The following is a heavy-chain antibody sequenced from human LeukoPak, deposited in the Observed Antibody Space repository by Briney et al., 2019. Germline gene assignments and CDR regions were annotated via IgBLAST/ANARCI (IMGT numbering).Heavy chain of an antibody. D-gene: IGHD6-13*01. Sequence: GESLKISCKGSGYIFTNYWIGWVRQMPGKGLEWMGIIYAGDSDTRYSPSFQGQVTISADKSSSTVYLQWSSLKASDTAMYYCASRSLINTGYSSTRLFTFDIWGQGTMVTVSS. CDR1: GYIFTNYW. CDR2: IYAGDSDT. V-gene: IGHV5-51*01. CDR3: ASRSLINTGYSSTRLFTFDI. J-gene: IGHJ3*02.